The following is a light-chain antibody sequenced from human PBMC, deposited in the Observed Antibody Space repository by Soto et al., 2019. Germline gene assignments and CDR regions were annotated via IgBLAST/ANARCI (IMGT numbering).Light chain of an antibody. J-gene: IGKJ1*01. CDR3: QHYNNWPPWT. Sequence: IQMTQSPSSLSASVGDRVAITCRASQSISSYLNWYQQKPGKAPKLLIYAASSLQSGVPSRFSGSGSGTGFTLTISSLQSADFAVYYCQHYNNWPPWTFGQGTKVDIK. CDR2: AAS. V-gene: IGKV1-39*01. CDR1: QSISSY.